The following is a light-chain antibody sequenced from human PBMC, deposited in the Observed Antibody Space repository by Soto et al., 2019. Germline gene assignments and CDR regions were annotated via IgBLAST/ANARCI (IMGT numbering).Light chain of an antibody. CDR1: SSNIGNNY. J-gene: IGLJ2*01. CDR2: ENN. V-gene: IGLV1-51*02. Sequence: QSVLTQPPSVSAAPGQRVTISCSGSSSNIGNNYVSWYQQLPRTAPKLLIYENNKRPSGIPDRFSGSKSGTSATLTITGLQTGDEADYYCGSWDSSLSAVVFGGGTQLTVL. CDR3: GSWDSSLSAVV.